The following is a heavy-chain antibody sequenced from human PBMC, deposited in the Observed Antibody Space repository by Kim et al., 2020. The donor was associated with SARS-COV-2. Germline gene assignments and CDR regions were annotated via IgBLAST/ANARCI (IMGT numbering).Heavy chain of an antibody. Sequence: GESLKISCKASGYSFTSYWIGWVRQIPGKGLEWMGIIYPYDSDTKYSPSFQGQVTISADKSITTAHLQWNSLEASDTAFYYCARHGTGSGRYIDYWGQGTLVTVSS. J-gene: IGHJ4*02. D-gene: IGHD6-19*01. CDR3: ARHGTGSGRYIDY. CDR2: IYPYDSDT. V-gene: IGHV5-51*01. CDR1: GYSFTSYW.